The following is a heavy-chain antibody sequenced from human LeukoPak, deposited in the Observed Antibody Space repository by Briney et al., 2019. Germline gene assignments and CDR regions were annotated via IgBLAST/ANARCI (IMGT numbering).Heavy chain of an antibody. Sequence: GGSLRLSCAASGLTFSSYSMNWVRQAPGKGLEWVSSISSSSSYIYYADSVKGRFTISRDNAKNSLYLQMNSLRAEDTAVYYCARALNVDMVATLGYWGQGTLVTVSS. CDR1: GLTFSSYS. V-gene: IGHV3-21*01. D-gene: IGHD5-12*01. J-gene: IGHJ4*02. CDR3: ARALNVDMVATLGY. CDR2: ISSSSSYI.